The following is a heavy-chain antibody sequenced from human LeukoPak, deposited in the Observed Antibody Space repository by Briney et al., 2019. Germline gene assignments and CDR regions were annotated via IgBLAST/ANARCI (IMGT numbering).Heavy chain of an antibody. CDR3: ARDIQLST. CDR2: ISDSRSYT. D-gene: IGHD5-24*01. Sequence: GGSLRLSCAVSGFRFSDNYMSWIRQAPGKGLEWVSYISDSRSYTNYPDSVKVRFTISRENAKNSLHLQMNSLRDEDTARYYCARDIQLSTWGLGTMVTVSS. CDR1: GFRFSDNY. V-gene: IGHV3-11*05. J-gene: IGHJ3*01.